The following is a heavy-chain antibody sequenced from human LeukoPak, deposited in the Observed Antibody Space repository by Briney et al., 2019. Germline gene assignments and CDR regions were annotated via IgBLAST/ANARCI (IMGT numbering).Heavy chain of an antibody. CDR3: ARETNVNQDISGYYYFDY. J-gene: IGHJ4*02. CDR2: TYYRSKCSN. Sequence: LSPPFAIPGARFSSNTGAWNWIRQSPSRGLEWLGRTYYRSKCSNDSAVSVKSPIAGKPDTSKIHISLQLDSMPPADTAVYYCARETNVNQDISGYYYFDYWSQGTLVTVSS. CDR1: GARFSSNTGA. D-gene: IGHD3-22*01. V-gene: IGHV6-1*01.